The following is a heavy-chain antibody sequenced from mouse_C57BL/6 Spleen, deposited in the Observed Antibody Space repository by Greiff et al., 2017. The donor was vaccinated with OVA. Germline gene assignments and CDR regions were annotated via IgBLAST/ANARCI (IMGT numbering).Heavy chain of an antibody. D-gene: IGHD2-3*01. CDR3: ARRSFYDGYYPAAWFAY. J-gene: IGHJ3*01. CDR2: INPNNGGT. Sequence: EVQLQQSGPELVKPGASVKISCKASGYTFTDYYMNWVKQSHGKSLEWIGDINPNNGGTSYNQKFKGKATLTVDKSSSTAYMELRSLTSEDSEVYYCARRSFYDGYYPAAWFAYWGKGTLVTVSA. V-gene: IGHV1-26*01. CDR1: GYTFTDYY.